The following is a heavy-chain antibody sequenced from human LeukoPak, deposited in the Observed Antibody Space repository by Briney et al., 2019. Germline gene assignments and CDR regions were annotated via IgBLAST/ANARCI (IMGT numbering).Heavy chain of an antibody. CDR2: ISGSGSGVNT. CDR3: AKGYSSACYDGCDY. CDR1: GFTFSRYA. J-gene: IGHJ4*02. V-gene: IGHV3-23*01. Sequence: GGSLRLSCAATGFTFSRYAMSWVRQAPGKGLEWVSGISGSGSGVNTYYADSVKGRFTISRDNSKNTMYLQMNGLRAEDTAVYYCAKGYSSACYDGCDYWGQGTLVTVSS. D-gene: IGHD6-19*01.